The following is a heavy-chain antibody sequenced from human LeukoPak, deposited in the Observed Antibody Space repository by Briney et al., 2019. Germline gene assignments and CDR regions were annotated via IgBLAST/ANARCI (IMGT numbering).Heavy chain of an antibody. Sequence: PGRSLRLSCAASGFTFSSYAMHWVRQAPGKGLEWVAVISYDGSNKYYADSVKGRFTISRDNSKNTLYLQINSLRAEDTAVCYCARDGQGWLMSIGYYYFDYWGQGTLVTVSS. V-gene: IGHV3-30-3*01. CDR3: ARDGQGWLMSIGYYYFDY. CDR2: ISYDGSNK. D-gene: IGHD2-15*01. J-gene: IGHJ4*02. CDR1: GFTFSSYA.